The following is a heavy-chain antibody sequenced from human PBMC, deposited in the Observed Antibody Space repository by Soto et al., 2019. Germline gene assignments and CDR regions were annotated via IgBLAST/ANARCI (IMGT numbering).Heavy chain of an antibody. CDR1: GYTFTGYY. J-gene: IGHJ3*02. CDR2: INPNSGGT. CDR3: ARVGASLGYCSGGSCWGAIDI. V-gene: IGHV1-2*04. Sequence: ASVKVSCKASGYTFTGYYMHWVRQAPGQGLEWMGWINPNSGGTNYAQKFQGWVTMTRDTSTSTAYMELRRLRSDDTAVYYCARVGASLGYCSGGSCWGAIDIPGQGTMVTVSS. D-gene: IGHD2-15*01.